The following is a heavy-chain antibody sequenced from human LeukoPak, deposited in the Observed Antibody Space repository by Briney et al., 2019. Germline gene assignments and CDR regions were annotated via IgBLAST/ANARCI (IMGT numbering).Heavy chain of an antibody. CDR1: GFTFDDYA. D-gene: IGHD3-9*01. J-gene: IGHJ4*02. V-gene: IGHV3-9*03. CDR3: AKYSMDILTGPFDY. Sequence: GRSLRLSCAASGFTFDDYAMHWVRQAPGKGLEWVSGISWNSGSIGYADSVKGRFTISRDNAKNSLYLQMNSLRAEDMALYYCAKYSMDILTGPFDYWGQGTLVTVSS. CDR2: ISWNSGSI.